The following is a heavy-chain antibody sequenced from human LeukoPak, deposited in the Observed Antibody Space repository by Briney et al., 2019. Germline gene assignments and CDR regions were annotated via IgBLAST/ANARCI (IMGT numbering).Heavy chain of an antibody. CDR1: GFTFSRYG. D-gene: IGHD2-15*01. Sequence: PGGSLRLSCAASGFTFSRYGIHWVRQAPGKGLEWVSSISSSSSYIYYADSVKGRFTISRDNAKNSLYLQMNSLRAEDTALYYCATEVAEGGPQDYWGQGTLVTVSS. V-gene: IGHV3-21*01. J-gene: IGHJ4*02. CDR3: ATEVAEGGPQDY. CDR2: ISSSSSYI.